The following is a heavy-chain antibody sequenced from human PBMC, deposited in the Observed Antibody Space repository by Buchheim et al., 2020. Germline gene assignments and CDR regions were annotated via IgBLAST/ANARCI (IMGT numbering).Heavy chain of an antibody. CDR1: GDTFSYA. CDR2: INPTTGAT. J-gene: IGHJ4*02. CDR3: ARGGSDPPSTMGYFDY. V-gene: IGHV1-69*06. Sequence: QVQLVQSGTEVKKPESSVKVSCKSSGDTFSYALSWVRQAPGQGLEWLGQINPTTGATKYAQKFQGRVTIAADKPTTTVYMELRGLKSDDTDLYFCARGGSDPPSTMGYFDYWGQGT. D-gene: IGHD3-10*01.